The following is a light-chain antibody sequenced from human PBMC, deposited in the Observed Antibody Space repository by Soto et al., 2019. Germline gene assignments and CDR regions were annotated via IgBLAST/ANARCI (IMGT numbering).Light chain of an antibody. J-gene: IGLJ3*02. V-gene: IGLV2-11*01. CDR3: CSYAGSYPWV. Sequence: QSALTQPRSVSGSPGQSVTISCTGTSSDVGNYIYVSWYQQHPDKAPKLMIHDVSKRPSGVPDRFSGSKSGNTASLTISGPQAEDEADYSCCSYAGSYPWVFGGGTQLPAL. CDR2: DVS. CDR1: SSDVGNYIY.